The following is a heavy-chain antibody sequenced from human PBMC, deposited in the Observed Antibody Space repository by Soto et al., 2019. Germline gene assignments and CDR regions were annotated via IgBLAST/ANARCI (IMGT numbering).Heavy chain of an antibody. CDR2: ISGSSGYI. CDR3: ARDPMAAAHYYFDY. Sequence: ESGGGLVKPGGSLRLSCAASGFTFSSYSMNWVRQAPGKGLEWVSSISGSSGYIYYADAVKGRFTISRDNAKNSLYLQMNSLRAEDTAEYYCARDPMAAAHYYFDYWGQGTLVTVSS. CDR1: GFTFSSYS. J-gene: IGHJ4*02. V-gene: IGHV3-21*01. D-gene: IGHD6-13*01.